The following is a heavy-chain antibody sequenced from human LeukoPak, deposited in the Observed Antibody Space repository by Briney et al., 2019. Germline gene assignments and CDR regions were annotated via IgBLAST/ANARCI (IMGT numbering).Heavy chain of an antibody. J-gene: IGHJ4*02. V-gene: IGHV5-51*01. CDR3: ARQTYGSGSYSHFDY. CDR1: GYSFTSYW. CDR2: IYPGDSDT. D-gene: IGHD3-10*01. Sequence: GESLKISCKGSGYSFTSYWIGWVRQMPGKGLEWMGIIYPGDSDTRYSPSFQGQVTISADKSISTAYLQWGSLKASDTAMYYCARQTYGSGSYSHFDYWGQGTLVTVSS.